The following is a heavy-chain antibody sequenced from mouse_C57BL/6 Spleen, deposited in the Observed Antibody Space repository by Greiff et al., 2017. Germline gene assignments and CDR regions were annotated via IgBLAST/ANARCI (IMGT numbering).Heavy chain of an antibody. Sequence: VQVVESGAELVKPGASVKISCKASGYAFSSYWMNWVKQRPGKGLEWIGQIYPGDGDTNYNGKFKGKATLTADKASSTAYMQLSSLTSEDSAVYFCARKEGYYCDYWGQGTTLTVSS. CDR2: IYPGDGDT. CDR3: ARKEGYYCDY. J-gene: IGHJ2*01. CDR1: GYAFSSYW. V-gene: IGHV1-80*01.